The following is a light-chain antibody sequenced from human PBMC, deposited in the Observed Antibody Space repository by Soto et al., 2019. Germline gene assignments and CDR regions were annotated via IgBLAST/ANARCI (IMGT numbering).Light chain of an antibody. J-gene: IGLJ1*01. V-gene: IGLV2-14*01. CDR3: SSHTSGNTPV. CDR2: EVT. CDR1: SSDVGGYDY. Sequence: QSVLTQPASVSGSPGQSIAISCTGTSSDVGGYDYVSWYQQHPDKAPKLMIYEVTKRPSGVSNRFSGSKSGNTASLTISGLQPVDEADYYCSSHTSGNTPVFASGPKVT.